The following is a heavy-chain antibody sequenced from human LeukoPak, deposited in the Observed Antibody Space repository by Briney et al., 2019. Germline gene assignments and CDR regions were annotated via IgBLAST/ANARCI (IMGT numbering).Heavy chain of an antibody. Sequence: ASVNVSCTASGYTFTSYDINWVRQAPGQGLEWMGWMNPNSGNTGYAQKFQGRVTITRNTSISTAYMELSSLRSEDTAVYYCAREGGGNHPNWFDPWGQGTLVTVSS. CDR3: AREGGGNHPNWFDP. V-gene: IGHV1-8*03. D-gene: IGHD4-23*01. J-gene: IGHJ5*02. CDR1: GYTFTSYD. CDR2: MNPNSGNT.